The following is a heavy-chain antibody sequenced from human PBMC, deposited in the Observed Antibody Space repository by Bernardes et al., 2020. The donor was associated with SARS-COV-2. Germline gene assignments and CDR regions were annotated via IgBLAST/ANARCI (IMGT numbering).Heavy chain of an antibody. CDR1: GLTFSSYW. J-gene: IGHJ4*02. V-gene: IGHV3-74*01. D-gene: IGHD6-6*01. CDR2: INSDGSST. Sequence: GGSLRLSCAASGLTFSSYWMHWVRQAPGKGLVWVSRINSDGSSTSYADSVKGRFTISRDNAKNTLYLQMNILRAEDTSVYYCARAYSRSPTFDYWGQGTLVTVSS. CDR3: ARAYSRSPTFDY.